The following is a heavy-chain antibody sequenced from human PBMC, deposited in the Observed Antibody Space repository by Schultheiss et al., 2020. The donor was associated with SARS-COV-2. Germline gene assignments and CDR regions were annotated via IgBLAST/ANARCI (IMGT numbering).Heavy chain of an antibody. CDR3: ARGNYYDSSGYYFWFDP. Sequence: SETLSLTCTISGASITFSSWSWIRQPPGRGLEWIGYIHNGGNTKYNPPLKSRVTISLDTPKNQFSLKLSSVTAADTAVYYCARGNYYDSSGYYFWFDPWGQGTLVTVSS. J-gene: IGHJ5*02. V-gene: IGHV4-59*01. D-gene: IGHD3-22*01. CDR1: GASITFSS. CDR2: IHNGGNT.